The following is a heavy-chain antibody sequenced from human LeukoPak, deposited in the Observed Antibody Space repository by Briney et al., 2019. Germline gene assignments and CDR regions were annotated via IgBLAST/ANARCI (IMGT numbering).Heavy chain of an antibody. J-gene: IGHJ6*02. CDR1: GGSITSYY. Sequence: SETLSLTCTVSGGSITSYYWSWIRQPPGKGLEWIGDIYYSGSTNYNPSLKSRLSISVDTSKNQFSLKLSSVTAADTAVYYCARGYYYALDVWGQGTTVTVSS. CDR3: ARGYYYALDV. CDR2: IYYSGST. V-gene: IGHV4-59*01.